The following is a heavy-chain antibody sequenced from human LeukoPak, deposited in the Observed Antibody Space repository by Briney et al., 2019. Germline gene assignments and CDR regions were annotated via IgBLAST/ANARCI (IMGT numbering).Heavy chain of an antibody. CDR3: AADYGDYVSPSD. V-gene: IGHV3-30*04. CDR1: GFTFTDFA. Sequence: GGSLRLSCAASGFTFTDFAMNWVRQPPGKGLEGVAVSSYDGTNKYYADSVNGRFTISRDNSKNTLFLQMNNLRLEDTAVYYCAADYGDYVSPSDWGQGSLVIVSS. D-gene: IGHD4-17*01. CDR2: SSYDGTNK. J-gene: IGHJ4*02.